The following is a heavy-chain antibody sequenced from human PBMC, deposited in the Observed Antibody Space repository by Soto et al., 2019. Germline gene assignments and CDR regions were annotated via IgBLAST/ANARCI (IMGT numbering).Heavy chain of an antibody. CDR2: IYYSGST. CDR1: GGAISSGDYY. V-gene: IGHV4-30-4*01. J-gene: IGHJ5*02. Sequence: LSLTCTVSGGAISSGDYYWSWIRQPPGKGLEWIGYIYYSGSTYCNPSLKSRVTISVDTSKNQFSLKLSSVTAADTAVYYPARGRVTMLGVVILPGSWFDPWGQVTLVTVSP. D-gene: IGHD3-3*01. CDR3: ARGRVTMLGVVILPGSWFDP.